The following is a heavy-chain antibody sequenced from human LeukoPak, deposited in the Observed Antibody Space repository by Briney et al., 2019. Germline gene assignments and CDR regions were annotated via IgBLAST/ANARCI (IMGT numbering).Heavy chain of an antibody. D-gene: IGHD3-9*01. CDR2: IIGSGGST. J-gene: IGHJ4*02. Sequence: GGALRLSCAASGVTFSSYGMTWVRQAPGKGREWCSAIIGSGGSTYYAASVEGRFTISRDTSKNTLYLQMNSLRAEDTAVYYCARVRYSDWFFDYWGQGTLVTVSS. V-gene: IGHV3-23*01. CDR1: GVTFSSYG. CDR3: ARVRYSDWFFDY.